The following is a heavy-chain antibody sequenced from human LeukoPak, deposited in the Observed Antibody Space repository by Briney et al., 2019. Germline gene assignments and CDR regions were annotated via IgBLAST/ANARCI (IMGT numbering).Heavy chain of an antibody. J-gene: IGHJ4*02. D-gene: IGHD3-10*01. CDR3: ATGSQIREAAY. CDR2: ISSNSRYI. CDR1: GFTFSSYS. Sequence: GGSLRLSCAASGFTFSSYSMNWVRQAPGKGLEWVSAISSNSRYIYYADSVKGRFTTSRDNAKNSLYLQMNSLRAEDTAVYYCATGSQIREAAYWGQGTLVTVSS. V-gene: IGHV3-21*04.